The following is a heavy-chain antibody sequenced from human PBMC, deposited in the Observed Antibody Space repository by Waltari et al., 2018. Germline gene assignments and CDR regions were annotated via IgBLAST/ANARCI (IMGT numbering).Heavy chain of an antibody. CDR1: GFTFSSYG. D-gene: IGHD1-7*01. J-gene: IGHJ2*01. Sequence: QVQLVESGGGVVQPGRSLRLSCAASGFTFSSYGMHWVRQAPGKGLEWVAVISYDGSNKYYADSVKGRFTISRDNSKNTLYLQMNSLRAEDTAVYYCARGGLTATTKYAPWYFDLWGRGTLVTVSS. V-gene: IGHV3-30*03. CDR3: ARGGLTATTKYAPWYFDL. CDR2: ISYDGSNK.